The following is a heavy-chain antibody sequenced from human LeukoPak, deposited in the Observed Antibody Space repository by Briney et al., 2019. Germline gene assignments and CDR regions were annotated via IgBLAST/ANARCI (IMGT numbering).Heavy chain of an antibody. CDR3: AELGITMIGGV. CDR1: GFTFSSYE. D-gene: IGHD3-10*02. Sequence: GGSLRLSCAASGFTFSSYEMNWVRQAPGKGLERVSYISSSGSTIYYADSVKGRFTISRENAKNSLYLQMNSLRAEDTAVYYCAELGITMIGGVWGKGTTVTISS. J-gene: IGHJ6*04. CDR2: ISSSGSTI. V-gene: IGHV3-48*03.